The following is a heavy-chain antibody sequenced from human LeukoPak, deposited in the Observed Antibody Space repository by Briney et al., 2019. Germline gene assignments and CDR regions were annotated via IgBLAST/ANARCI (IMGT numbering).Heavy chain of an antibody. V-gene: IGHV3-53*01. CDR2: IYSGGST. CDR3: ARGMENYYDSSGYYYPFDY. Sequence: PGGSLRLSCAASGFTFDDYAMHWVRQAPRKGLEWVSVIYSGGSTYYADSVKGRFTISRDNSKNTLYLQMNSLRAEDTAVYYCARGMENYYDSSGYYYPFDYWGQGTLVTVSS. D-gene: IGHD3-22*01. CDR1: GFTFDDYA. J-gene: IGHJ4*02.